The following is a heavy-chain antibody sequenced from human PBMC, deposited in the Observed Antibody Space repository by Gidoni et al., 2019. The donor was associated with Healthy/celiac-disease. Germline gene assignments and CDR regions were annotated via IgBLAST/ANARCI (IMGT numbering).Heavy chain of an antibody. CDR2: ISGSGGST. D-gene: IGHD3-22*01. CDR3: AKEGEIVVVINYFDY. CDR1: GFTFSSYA. Sequence: EVQLLESGGGWVQPGGSLRLPCPASGFTFSSYAMSWVRQAPGKGLEWVSAISGSGGSTYYADSVKGRFTISRDNSKNTLYLQMNSLRAEDTAVYYCAKEGEIVVVINYFDYWGQGTLVTVSS. J-gene: IGHJ4*02. V-gene: IGHV3-23*01.